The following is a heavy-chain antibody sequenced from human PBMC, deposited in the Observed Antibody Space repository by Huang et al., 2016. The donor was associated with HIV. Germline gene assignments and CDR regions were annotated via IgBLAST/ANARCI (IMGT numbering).Heavy chain of an antibody. V-gene: IGHV3-21*02. CDR1: GFPFIVYS. CDR3: ARAYHYDSNAIWGLDL. CDR2: ITSSSDYI. Sequence: EVQLVQSGGGLVKPGGSLRLSCAASGFPFIVYSMNWVRQAPGRGLEWVSSITSSSDYIYNADSVKGRFTVSRDNAKNALYLQMNSLKAEDTAVYYCARAYHYDSNAIWGLDLWGQGTLVTVSS. J-gene: IGHJ5*02. D-gene: IGHD3-22*01.